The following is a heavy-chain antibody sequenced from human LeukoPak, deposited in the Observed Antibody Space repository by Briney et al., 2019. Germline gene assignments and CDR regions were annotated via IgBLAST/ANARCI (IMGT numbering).Heavy chain of an antibody. J-gene: IGHJ4*02. CDR3: AKGPVVRGVTLILKTGEKGALDF. CDR1: GFTFSNFG. Sequence: PGGSLRLSCAASGFTFSNFGIHWVRQAPGKGLEWVAVISFDGSNKYYADSVKGRFTISRDNSRNTLYLQMNSLRPEDTAVYYCAKGPVVRGVTLILKTGEKGALDFWGQGILVTVSS. V-gene: IGHV3-30*18. CDR2: ISFDGSNK. D-gene: IGHD3-10*01.